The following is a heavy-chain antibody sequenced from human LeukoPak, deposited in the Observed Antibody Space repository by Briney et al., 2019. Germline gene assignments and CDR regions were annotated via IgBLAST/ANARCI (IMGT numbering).Heavy chain of an antibody. CDR3: ARPLYYYGSGSYYDTLGYYYYMDV. V-gene: IGHV4-34*01. CDR2: INHSGST. D-gene: IGHD3-10*01. CDR1: GGSFSGYY. Sequence: SETLSLTCAVYGGSFSGYYWSWIRQPPGKGLEWIGEINHSGSTNYNPSLKSRVTISVDTSKNQFSLELSSVTAADTAVYYCARPLYYYGSGSYYDTLGYYYYMDVRGKGTTVTISS. J-gene: IGHJ6*03.